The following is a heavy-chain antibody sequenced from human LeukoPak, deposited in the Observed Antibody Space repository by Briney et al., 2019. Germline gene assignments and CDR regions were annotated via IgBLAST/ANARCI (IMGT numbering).Heavy chain of an antibody. CDR1: GGSFSGYY. V-gene: IGHV4-34*01. CDR2: INHSGST. Sequence: PSETLSLTCAVYGGSFSGYYWSWIRQPPGKGLEWIGEINHSGSTNYNPSLKSRVTISVDTSKNQFSLTLSSVTAADTAVYYCARDSSGDGYSSGYHWGQGTLVTVSS. J-gene: IGHJ5*02. CDR3: ARDSSGDGYSSGYH. D-gene: IGHD6-25*01.